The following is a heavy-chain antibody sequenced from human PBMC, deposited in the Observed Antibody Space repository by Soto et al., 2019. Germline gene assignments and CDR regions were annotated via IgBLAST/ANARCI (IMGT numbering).Heavy chain of an antibody. Sequence: SETLSLTCTVSGGSISSYYWSWIRQPPGKGLEWIGYIYYSGSTNYNPSLKSRVTISVDTSKNQFSLKLSSVTAADTAVYYCARDLDYYGSGSYYNYFDYWGQGTLVPVSS. CDR2: IYYSGST. CDR1: GGSISSYY. D-gene: IGHD3-10*01. J-gene: IGHJ4*02. CDR3: ARDLDYYGSGSYYNYFDY. V-gene: IGHV4-59*01.